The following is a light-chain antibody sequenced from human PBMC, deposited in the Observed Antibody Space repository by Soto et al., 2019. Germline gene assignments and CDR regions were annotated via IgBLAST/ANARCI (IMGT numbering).Light chain of an antibody. CDR2: LNSDGSH. V-gene: IGLV4-69*01. CDR1: SGHSSYA. Sequence: QPVLTQSPSASASLGASVKLTCTLSSGHSSYAIAWHQRRPEKGPRYLMKLNSDGSHSKGDGIPDRFSGSSSGAERYLTISSLQSEDEADYYCQTWGTGIQVFGGGTKVTVL. CDR3: QTWGTGIQV. J-gene: IGLJ2*01.